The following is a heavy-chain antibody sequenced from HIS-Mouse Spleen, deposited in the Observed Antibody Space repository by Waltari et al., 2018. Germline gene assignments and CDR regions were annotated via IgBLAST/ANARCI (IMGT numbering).Heavy chain of an antibody. J-gene: IGHJ3*02. V-gene: IGHV4-34*01. CDR1: GGSFSGYY. CDR3: ARRWALKTGDAFDI. D-gene: IGHD7-27*01. Sequence: QVQLQQWGAGLLKPSETLSLTCAVYGGSFSGYYWSWIRRPPGKGLEWIGEINHSGSTNYNPSLKSRVTISVDTSKNQFSLKLSSVTAADTAVYYCARRWALKTGDAFDIWGQGTMVTVSS. CDR2: INHSGST.